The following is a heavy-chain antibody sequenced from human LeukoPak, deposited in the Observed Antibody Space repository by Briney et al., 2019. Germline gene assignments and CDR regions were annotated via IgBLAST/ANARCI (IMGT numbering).Heavy chain of an antibody. CDR1: GFTFSSYS. J-gene: IGHJ4*02. D-gene: IGHD6-19*01. V-gene: IGHV3-21*01. CDR3: ARDGGYSSGWYDY. Sequence: GGSLRLSCAASGFTFSSYSLNWVRQAPGKGLEWVSSISSSSSYIYYADSVKGRFTISRDNAKNSLYLQMNSLRAEDTAVYYCARDGGYSSGWYDYWGQGTLVTVSS. CDR2: ISSSSSYI.